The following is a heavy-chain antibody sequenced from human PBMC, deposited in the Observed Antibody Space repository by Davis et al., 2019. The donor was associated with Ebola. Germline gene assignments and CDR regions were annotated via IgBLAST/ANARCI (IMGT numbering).Heavy chain of an antibody. CDR3: ARGHTPIVVVVAATGGPRWFDP. V-gene: IGHV4-34*01. CDR1: GGSFSGYY. CDR2: INHSGST. D-gene: IGHD2-15*01. Sequence: SETLSLTCAVYGGSFSGYYWSWIRQPPGKGLEWIGEINHSGSTNYNPSLKSRVTISVDTSKNQFSLKLSSVTAADTAVYYCARGHTPIVVVVAATGGPRWFDPWGQGTLVTVSS. J-gene: IGHJ5*02.